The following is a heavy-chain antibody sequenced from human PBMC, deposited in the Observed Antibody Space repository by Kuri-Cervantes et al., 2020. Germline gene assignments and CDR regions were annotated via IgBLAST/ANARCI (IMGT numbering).Heavy chain of an antibody. Sequence: GESLKISGAASGFTFSSYWMSWVRQAPGKGLEWVSLIYSVGSRYSADSVKGRFAISRANSKNTLYPKMNSQRAEDTAVYYCARNLCGDYWGQGTLVTVSS. CDR2: IYSVGSR. J-gene: IGHJ4*02. V-gene: IGHV3-66*01. CDR1: GFTFSSYW. D-gene: IGHD2-21*01. CDR3: ARNLCGDY.